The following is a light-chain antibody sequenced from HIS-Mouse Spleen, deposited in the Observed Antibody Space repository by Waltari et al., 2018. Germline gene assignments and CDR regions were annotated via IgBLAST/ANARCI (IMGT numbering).Light chain of an antibody. CDR3: QSADSSGTYV. Sequence: SYELTQPPSVSVSPGQTARITCPGDALPKQYAYWYQQKQGQAPVLVIYKDSERPSGIPERFSGSSSGTTVTLTISGVQAEDEADYYCQSADSSGTYVFGGGTKLTVL. CDR1: ALPKQY. CDR2: KDS. J-gene: IGLJ2*01. V-gene: IGLV3-25*03.